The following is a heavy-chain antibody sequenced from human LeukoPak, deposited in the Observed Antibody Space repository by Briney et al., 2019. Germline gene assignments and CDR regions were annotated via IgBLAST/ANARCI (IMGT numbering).Heavy chain of an antibody. CDR2: IYHSGSS. D-gene: IGHD2-15*01. Sequence: PSETLSLTCAVSGVSISSGGYSWSWIRQPPGKGLEWTVYIYHSGSSYYNPSVNSRVTISVDRSKNQFSLKLSSVTAADTAVYYCVRVYCSGGSCYFGDAFDIWGQGTMVTVSS. CDR1: GVSISSGGYS. J-gene: IGHJ3*02. V-gene: IGHV4-30-2*01. CDR3: VRVYCSGGSCYFGDAFDI.